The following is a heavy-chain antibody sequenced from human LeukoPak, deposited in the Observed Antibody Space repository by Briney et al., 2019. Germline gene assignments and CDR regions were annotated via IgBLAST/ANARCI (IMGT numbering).Heavy chain of an antibody. CDR3: ARGGGLSDY. J-gene: IGHJ4*02. V-gene: IGHV3-7*01. D-gene: IGHD1-26*01. Sequence: GGSLRLSCAASGFTFDTYWMNWVRQAPGKGLEWVANIKADGSDKYYVESVKGRFTISRDNTKNSLYLQMNSLRAEDMAVYYCARGGGLSDYWGQGTLVTVSS. CDR1: GFTFDTYW. CDR2: IKADGSDK.